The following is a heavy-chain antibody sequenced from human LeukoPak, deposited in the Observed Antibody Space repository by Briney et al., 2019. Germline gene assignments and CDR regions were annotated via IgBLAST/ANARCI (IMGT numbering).Heavy chain of an antibody. V-gene: IGHV4-34*01. Sequence: SETLSLTCAVYGGSFSGYYWSWIRQPPGKGLEWIGEINHSGSTNYNPSLKSRVTISVDTSKNQFSLKLSSVTAADTAVYYCARGPSSSWAYYYYMDVWGKGTTVTVSS. J-gene: IGHJ6*03. CDR2: INHSGST. CDR1: GGSFSGYY. CDR3: ARGPSSSWAYYYYMDV. D-gene: IGHD6-13*01.